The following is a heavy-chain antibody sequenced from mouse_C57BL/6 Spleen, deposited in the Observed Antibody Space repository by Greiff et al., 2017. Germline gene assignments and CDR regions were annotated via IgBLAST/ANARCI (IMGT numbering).Heavy chain of an antibody. CDR2: INPGSGGT. J-gene: IGHJ4*01. D-gene: IGHD2-1*01. CDR3: SRSYGNYAYAMDY. V-gene: IGHV1-54*01. Sequence: VKLMESGAELVRPGTSVKVSCKASGYAFTNYLIEWVKQRPGQGLEWIGVINPGSGGTNYNEKFKGKATLTADKSSSPAYMQLSSLTSEDSAVYFCSRSYGNYAYAMDYWGQGTSVTVSS. CDR1: GYAFTNYL.